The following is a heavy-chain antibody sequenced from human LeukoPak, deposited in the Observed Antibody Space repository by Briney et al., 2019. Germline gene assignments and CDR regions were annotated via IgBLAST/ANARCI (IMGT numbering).Heavy chain of an antibody. J-gene: IGHJ4*02. V-gene: IGHV3-73*01. D-gene: IGHD6-13*01. CDR1: GFTFSGSA. CDR3: TSIAAPPSYFDY. CDR2: IRSKANSYAT. Sequence: GGSLRLSCAASGFTFSGSAMHWVRQASGKGLEWVGRIRSKANSYATAYAASVKGRFTISRDDSKNTAYLQMNSLKTEDTAVYYCTSIAAPPSYFDYWGQGTLVTVSS.